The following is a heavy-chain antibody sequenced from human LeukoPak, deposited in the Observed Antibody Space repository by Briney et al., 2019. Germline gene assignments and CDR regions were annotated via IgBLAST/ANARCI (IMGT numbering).Heavy chain of an antibody. CDR2: MHYGGST. J-gene: IGHJ4*02. V-gene: IGHV4-39*01. CDR3: ARRVSSTGWFDY. Sequence: PSDPLSFTVTVLDRSIRSSSYYWGWIRQPPGKGLGWIGNMHYGGSTYYYPSLKSRVAISADTSKNQSAQQLRCMTAADTAVYYCARRVSSTGWFDYWGQGTLVTVSS. D-gene: IGHD2-2*01. CDR1: DRSIRSSSYY.